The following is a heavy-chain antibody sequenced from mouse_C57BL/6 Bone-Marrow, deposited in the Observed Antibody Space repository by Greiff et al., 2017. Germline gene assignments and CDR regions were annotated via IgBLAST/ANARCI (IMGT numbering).Heavy chain of an antibody. J-gene: IGHJ3*01. V-gene: IGHV14-4*01. CDR3: TRFAY. CDR1: GYNIKGDY. Sequence: EVQLQQSGAELVRPGASVKFSCTATGYNIKGDYMHWVKQRPEQGLEWIGWIVPENGDTDYAAKFQGKATITVDTSSNTAYLQLSSLTSEDTAVYYCTRFAYWGQGTLLTVSA. CDR2: IVPENGDT.